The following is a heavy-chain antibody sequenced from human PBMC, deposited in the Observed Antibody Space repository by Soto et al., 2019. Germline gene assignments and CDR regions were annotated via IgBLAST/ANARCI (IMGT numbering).Heavy chain of an antibody. CDR2: IWYDGSNK. Sequence: GGSLRLSCAASGFTFSSYGMHWVRQAPGKGLEWVAVIWYDGSNKYYADSVKGRFTISRDNSKNTLYLQMNSLRAEDTAVYYCARAPRGGDWYFDLWGRGTLVTV. V-gene: IGHV3-33*01. CDR1: GFTFSSYG. CDR3: ARAPRGGDWYFDL. D-gene: IGHD3-10*01. J-gene: IGHJ2*01.